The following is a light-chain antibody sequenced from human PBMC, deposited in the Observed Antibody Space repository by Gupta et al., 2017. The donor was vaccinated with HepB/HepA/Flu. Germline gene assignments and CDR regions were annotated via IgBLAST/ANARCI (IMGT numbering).Light chain of an antibody. CDR3: QHHNNWPPDT. J-gene: IGKJ2*01. CDR2: GAS. V-gene: IGKV3-15*01. Sequence: FVLTQSPATLSVSPGERATLSCRASQSVSSNLAWYQRKPGQAPRLRTYGASARATGIPARFSGSGSGTKFSLTISSLQSEDSAVYYCQHHNNWPPDTFGQGTNLEIK. CDR1: QSVSSN.